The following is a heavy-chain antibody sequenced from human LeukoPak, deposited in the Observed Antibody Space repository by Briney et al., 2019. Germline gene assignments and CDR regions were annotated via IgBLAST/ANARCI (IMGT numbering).Heavy chain of an antibody. V-gene: IGHV3-48*03. CDR3: ARSPLNDYGDYGSFGY. Sequence: GGSLRLSCAASGFTFSSYEMNWVRQAPGKGLEWVSYISSSGSTIYYADSVKGRFTISRDNAKNSLYLQMNSLRAEDTAVYYCARSPLNDYGDYGSFGYWGQGTLVTVSS. CDR1: GFTFSSYE. CDR2: ISSSGSTI. J-gene: IGHJ4*02. D-gene: IGHD4-17*01.